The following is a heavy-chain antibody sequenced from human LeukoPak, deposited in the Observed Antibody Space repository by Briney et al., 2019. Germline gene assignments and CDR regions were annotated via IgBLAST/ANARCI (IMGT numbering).Heavy chain of an antibody. CDR2: IKQDGSEK. D-gene: IGHD1-26*01. Sequence: GGSLRLSCAASGFVFNSYWMSWVRQSPGKGLEWVATIKQDGSEKYYVDSVKGRFTISRDNARNSLYLQMNSLRAEDTAVYYCARERSGSYYGEDAFDIWGQGTMVTVSS. CDR1: GFVFNSYW. J-gene: IGHJ3*02. CDR3: ARERSGSYYGEDAFDI. V-gene: IGHV3-7*01.